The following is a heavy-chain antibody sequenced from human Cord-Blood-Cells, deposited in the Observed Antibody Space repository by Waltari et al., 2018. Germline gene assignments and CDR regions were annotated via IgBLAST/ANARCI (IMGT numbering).Heavy chain of an antibody. D-gene: IGHD6-13*01. CDR2: IIPILGTA. J-gene: IGHJ4*02. CDR3: ARGSLAAAGKVDY. V-gene: IGHV1-69*01. CDR1: AGTFSGFA. Sequence: QVQLVQSGAEVKKPGSSVKVSSQASAGTFSGFAISWVRPAPGQGLEWMGGIIPILGTANYAQKFQGRVTITADESTSTAYMELSSLRSEDTAVYYCARGSLAAAGKVDYWGQGTLVTVSS.